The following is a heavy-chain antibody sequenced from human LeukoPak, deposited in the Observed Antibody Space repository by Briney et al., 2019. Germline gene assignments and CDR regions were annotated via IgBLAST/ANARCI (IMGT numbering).Heavy chain of an antibody. CDR1: GASISGYY. V-gene: IGHV4-59*08. CDR2: IYTSGST. D-gene: IGHD3-22*01. Sequence: PSETLSLTCAVSGASISGYYWTWIRQPLGKGLEWIGYIYTSGSTNYNPSLKSRVTISLDTSKNQFSLKLTSVTAADTAVYFCARQGGGYYDLFDSWGQGTVVTVSS. J-gene: IGHJ4*02. CDR3: ARQGGGYYDLFDS.